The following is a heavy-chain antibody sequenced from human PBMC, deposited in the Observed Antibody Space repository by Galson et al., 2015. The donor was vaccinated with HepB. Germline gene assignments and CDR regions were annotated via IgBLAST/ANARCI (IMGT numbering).Heavy chain of an antibody. CDR3: ARDIGIVGAGDY. Sequence: SLRLSCAASGFTFSKHWMSWVRQAPGKGLEWVANIKQDGSEKYYVDSVKGRFTISRDNAKNSLYLQMNSLRAEDTAVYYCARDIGIVGAGDYWGLGTLVTVSS. CDR1: GFTFSKHW. V-gene: IGHV3-7*01. CDR2: IKQDGSEK. J-gene: IGHJ4*02. D-gene: IGHD1-26*01.